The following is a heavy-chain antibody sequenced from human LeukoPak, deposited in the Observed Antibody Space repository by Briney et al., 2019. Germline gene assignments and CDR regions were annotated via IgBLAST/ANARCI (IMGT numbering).Heavy chain of an antibody. V-gene: IGHV4-30-4*01. CDR1: GGSISRDDYY. J-gene: IGHJ6*04. Sequence: SQTLSLTCTVSGGSISRDDYYWRSLHQPPGKGLEWIGYIYYSGSTYYNPSLKSRVTISVDTSKNQFSLKVSSLTAADRAAFYCARDSRGIGMDVWAEGPTVTVFS. CDR3: ARDSRGIGMDV. CDR2: IYYSGST. D-gene: IGHD2-21*01.